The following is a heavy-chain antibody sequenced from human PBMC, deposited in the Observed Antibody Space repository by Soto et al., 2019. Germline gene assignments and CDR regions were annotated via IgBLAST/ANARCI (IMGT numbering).Heavy chain of an antibody. CDR3: AKSTVVPAPIDY. CDR2: ISGGANIT. V-gene: IGHV3-23*01. Sequence: EVQLLESGGGLVQPGGSLRLSCAASASGFTFSSYAMIWVRQAPGKGLEWLSTISGGANITYYADSVKGRFTISRDISKNPIVLQMLGLRAEDTAVYFCAKSTVVPAPIDYRGQGTLVTVSS. CDR1: GFTFSSYA. D-gene: IGHD2-2*01. J-gene: IGHJ4*02.